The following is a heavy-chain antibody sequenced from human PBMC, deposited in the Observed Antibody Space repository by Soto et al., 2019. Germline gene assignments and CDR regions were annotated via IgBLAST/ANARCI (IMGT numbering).Heavy chain of an antibody. CDR1: GFTFSSYA. V-gene: IGHV3-30-3*01. D-gene: IGHD4-17*01. CDR2: ISYDGSNK. Sequence: GGSLRLSCAASGFTFSSYAMHWVRQAPGKGLEWVAVISYDGSNKYYADSVKGRFTISRDNSKNTLYLQMNSLRIEDTAMYYCARGNTVTWLGDYWGQGTLVTVSS. J-gene: IGHJ4*02. CDR3: ARGNTVTWLGDY.